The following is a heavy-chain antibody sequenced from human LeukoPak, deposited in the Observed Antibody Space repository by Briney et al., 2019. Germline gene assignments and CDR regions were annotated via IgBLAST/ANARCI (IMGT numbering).Heavy chain of an antibody. D-gene: IGHD3-22*01. CDR1: GGSISSGGYY. CDR3: VGADYYDSSGYYPPFDY. V-gene: IGHV4-31*03. J-gene: IGHJ4*02. CDR2: IYYSGST. Sequence: SSETLSLTCTVSGGSISSGGYYWSWIRQHPGKGLEWIGYIYYSGSTYYNPSLKSRVTISVDTSKNQFSLKLSSVTAADTAVYYCVGADYYDSSGYYPPFDYWGQGTLVTVSS.